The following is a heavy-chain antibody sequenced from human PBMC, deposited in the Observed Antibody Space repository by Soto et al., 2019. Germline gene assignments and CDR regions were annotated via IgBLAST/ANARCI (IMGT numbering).Heavy chain of an antibody. CDR2: ISYDGSNK. D-gene: IGHD1-20*01. Sequence: QVQLVESGGGVVQPGRSLRLSCAASGFTFSSYAMHWVRQAPGKGLEWVAVISYDGSNKYYADSVKGRFTISRDNSKNTLYLQMNSLRAEDTAVYYCARDRSRLTGTAYYYYGMDVW. J-gene: IGHJ6*01. CDR3: ARDRSRLTGTAYYYYGMDV. V-gene: IGHV3-30-3*01. CDR1: GFTFSSYA.